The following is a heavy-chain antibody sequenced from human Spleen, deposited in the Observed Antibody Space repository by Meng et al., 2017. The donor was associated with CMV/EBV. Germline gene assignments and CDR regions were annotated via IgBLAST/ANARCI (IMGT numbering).Heavy chain of an antibody. Sequence: GAISSYYWSWIRQPPGKGLEWIGYIYYSGSTTYNPSLKSRVTISVDTSKNQFSLKLSSVTAADTAVYYCARDTGYDILTGYYSLFDYWGQGTLVTVSS. CDR1: GAISSYY. CDR3: ARDTGYDILTGYYSLFDY. D-gene: IGHD3-9*01. CDR2: IYYSGST. V-gene: IGHV4-59*01. J-gene: IGHJ4*02.